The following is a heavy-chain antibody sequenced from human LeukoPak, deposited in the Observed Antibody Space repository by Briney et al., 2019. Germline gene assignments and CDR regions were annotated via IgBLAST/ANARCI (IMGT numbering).Heavy chain of an antibody. D-gene: IGHD5-12*01. V-gene: IGHV4-39*01. Sequence: PSETLSLTCTVSGGSISSSSYYWGWIRQPPGKGLEWIGSIYYSGSTYYNPSLKSRVTISVDTSKNQFSLKLSSVTAADTAVYYCARGVATPSHYWGQGALVTVSS. J-gene: IGHJ4*02. CDR2: IYYSGST. CDR3: ARGVATPSHY. CDR1: GGSISSSSYY.